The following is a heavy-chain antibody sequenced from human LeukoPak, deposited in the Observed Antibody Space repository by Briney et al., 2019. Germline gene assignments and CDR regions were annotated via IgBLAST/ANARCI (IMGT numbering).Heavy chain of an antibody. V-gene: IGHV4-59*01. J-gene: IGHJ6*02. D-gene: IGHD6-25*01. CDR1: GVSISSYY. CDR3: ARGGARAYYYGMDV. CDR2: IYYSGST. Sequence: SETLSLTGTVSGVSISSYYWSWIRQPLGKGLEWIGYIYYSGSTNYNPSLKSRVTISVDTSKNQFSLKLSSVTAADTAVYYCARGGARAYYYGMDVWGQGTTVTVSS.